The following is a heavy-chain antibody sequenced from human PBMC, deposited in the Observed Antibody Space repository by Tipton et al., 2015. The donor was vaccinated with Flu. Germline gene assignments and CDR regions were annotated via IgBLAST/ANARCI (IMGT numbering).Heavy chain of an antibody. Sequence: QLVQSGAEVKKPGASVKVSCKTSGYTFTTYGINWVRQAPGQGLEWMGWISPYNGHTNSAQKFQDRVTMTTDTSTSTAYMELRSLRSDATAVYYCAARSGTYPYYFDYWGQGTLVTVSS. V-gene: IGHV1-18*01. CDR1: GYTFTTYG. J-gene: IGHJ4*02. CDR3: AARSGTYPYYFDY. CDR2: ISPYNGHT. D-gene: IGHD1-26*01.